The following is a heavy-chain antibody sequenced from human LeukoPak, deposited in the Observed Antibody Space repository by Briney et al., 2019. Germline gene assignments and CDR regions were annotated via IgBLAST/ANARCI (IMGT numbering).Heavy chain of an antibody. V-gene: IGHV3-30*02. J-gene: IGHJ4*02. CDR2: IRYDGSNK. Sequence: PGGSLRLSCAASGFTFSSYGMHWVRQAPGKGLEWVAFIRYDGSNKYYADSVKGRFTISRDNSKNTLYLQMNSLRAEDTAVYYCAKETARLRFPDYWGQGTLVTVSS. D-gene: IGHD5-12*01. CDR3: AKETARLRFPDY. CDR1: GFTFSSYG.